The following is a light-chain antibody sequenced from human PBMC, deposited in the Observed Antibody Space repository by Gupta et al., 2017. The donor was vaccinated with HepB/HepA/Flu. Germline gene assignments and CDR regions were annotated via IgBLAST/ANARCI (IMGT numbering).Light chain of an antibody. CDR1: QDISIG. Sequence: DIQITHSPSSLFASVGDRVTITCRASQDISIGLAWYQQKPGKGPKLLISAASTWQSGVPSRFSGSGFGTDFTLTISNLQPEDVAIYYCQKQDYAPCTFGHGTKVDIK. CDR2: AAS. J-gene: IGKJ3*01. CDR3: QKQDYAPCT. V-gene: IGKV1-27*01.